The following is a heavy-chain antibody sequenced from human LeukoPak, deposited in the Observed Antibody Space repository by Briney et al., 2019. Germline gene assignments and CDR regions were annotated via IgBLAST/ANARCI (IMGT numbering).Heavy chain of an antibody. D-gene: IGHD3-3*01. V-gene: IGHV3-30*18. Sequence: PGGSLRLSCAASGFTFSSYGMHWVRQAPGKGLEWVAVISYDGSNKYYADSVKGRFTISRDNSKNTLYLQMNSLRAEDTAVYYCAKVFGRHPDDAFDIWGQGTMVTVSS. CDR3: AKVFGRHPDDAFDI. J-gene: IGHJ3*02. CDR2: ISYDGSNK. CDR1: GFTFSSYG.